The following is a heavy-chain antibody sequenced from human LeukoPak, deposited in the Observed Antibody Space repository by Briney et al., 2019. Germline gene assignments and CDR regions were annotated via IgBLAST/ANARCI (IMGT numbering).Heavy chain of an antibody. Sequence: SETLSLTCTVSSGSFRTYYWSWLRQPPGKGLEWIGYIFYNEGTSYNPSLKSRVTISVDTSNNQLSLKVNSVTAADTAMYYCVKSNSRYQPWTLDIWGRGTMVTVSS. CDR3: VKSNSRYQPWTLDI. D-gene: IGHD2-2*01. V-gene: IGHV4-59*01. CDR1: SGSFRTYY. J-gene: IGHJ3*02. CDR2: IFYNEGT.